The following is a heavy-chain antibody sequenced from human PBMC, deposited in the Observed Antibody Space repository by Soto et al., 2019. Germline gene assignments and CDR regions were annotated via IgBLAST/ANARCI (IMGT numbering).Heavy chain of an antibody. V-gene: IGHV2-5*02. J-gene: IGHJ4*02. CDR1: GFSLSSTRVA. CDR3: AHSVVAGLGYYFDY. CDR2: IYWDDDK. Sequence: QITLKESGPTLVKPTQTLTLTCTFSGFSLSSTRVAVGWIRQPQGKALEWLALIYWDDDKRYSPFLKSRLTITKDTSKNQVVLTMTNMDPVETATYYCAHSVVAGLGYYFDYWGQGTLVTVSS. D-gene: IGHD6-19*01.